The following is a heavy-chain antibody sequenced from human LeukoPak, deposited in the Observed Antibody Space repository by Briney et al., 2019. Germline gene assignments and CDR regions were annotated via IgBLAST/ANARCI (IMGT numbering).Heavy chain of an antibody. D-gene: IGHD3-22*01. CDR3: ARISYDGSGYYDTWFDP. J-gene: IGHJ5*02. Sequence: GASVKVSCKASGYTFISYAMSWVRQAPGQGLEWMGWISAYNGNTNYAQKLQGRVTMTTDTSTSTAYMELRSLRSDDTAVYYCARISYDGSGYYDTWFDPWGQGTLVTVSS. V-gene: IGHV1-18*01. CDR1: GYTFISYA. CDR2: ISAYNGNT.